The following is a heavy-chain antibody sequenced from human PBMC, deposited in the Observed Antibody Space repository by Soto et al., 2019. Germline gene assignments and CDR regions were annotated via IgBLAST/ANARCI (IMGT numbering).Heavy chain of an antibody. J-gene: IGHJ6*03. Sequence: GGSLRLSCAASGFTVSSNYMSWVRQAPGKGLEWVSVIYSGGSTYYADSVKGRFTISRDNSKNTLYLQMNSLRAEDTAVYYCARVRDHLVVPAAPRRGSSDYYYYMDVWGKGTTVTVSS. D-gene: IGHD2-2*01. CDR2: IYSGGST. CDR3: ARVRDHLVVPAAPRRGSSDYYYYMDV. V-gene: IGHV3-66*01. CDR1: GFTVSSNY.